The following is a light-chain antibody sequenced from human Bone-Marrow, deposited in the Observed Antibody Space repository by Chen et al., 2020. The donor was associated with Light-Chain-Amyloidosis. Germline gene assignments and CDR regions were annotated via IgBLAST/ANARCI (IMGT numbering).Light chain of an antibody. V-gene: IGLV2-14*03. CDR2: DVS. CDR1: RSDIGGYQY. Sequence: QSALTPPASVSGSPGQSITLSCTGTRSDIGGYQYVSWYQQHPGEAPKLMIYDVSRRPSGVSNRFSGSKSGNTASLTISGLQAEDEADYYCSSYTPRTTLYVFGTGTKVTVL. CDR3: SSYTPRTTLYV. J-gene: IGLJ1*01.